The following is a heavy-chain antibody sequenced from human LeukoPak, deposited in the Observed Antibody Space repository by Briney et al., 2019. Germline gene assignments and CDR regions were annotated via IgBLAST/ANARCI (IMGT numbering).Heavy chain of an antibody. CDR2: IHHSGST. CDR1: GYSLSSGYY. CDR3: ARGDRNWNYYDY. D-gene: IGHD1-1*01. J-gene: IGHJ4*02. Sequence: SETLSLTCIVSGYSLSSGYYWGWIRQPPGKGLEWIGSIHHSGSTYYNPSLKSRVTISVDTSKNQFSLKLNSVTAADTAVYYCARGDRNWNYYDYWGQGTLVTVSS. V-gene: IGHV4-38-2*02.